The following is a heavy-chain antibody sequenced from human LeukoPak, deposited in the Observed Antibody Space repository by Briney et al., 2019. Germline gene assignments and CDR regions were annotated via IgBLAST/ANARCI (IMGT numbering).Heavy chain of an antibody. D-gene: IGHD3-22*01. J-gene: IGHJ4*02. Sequence: GGSLRLSCAASGFTFGNYAMHWVRQAPGRGLEWVAVIWYDGSNKHYAESVKGRFSISRDNSKSTLYLQMNSLRAEDTAVYYCARARGVSTGYRPIDYWGQGTLVTVSS. CDR2: IWYDGSNK. V-gene: IGHV3-33*08. CDR3: ARARGVSTGYRPIDY. CDR1: GFTFGNYA.